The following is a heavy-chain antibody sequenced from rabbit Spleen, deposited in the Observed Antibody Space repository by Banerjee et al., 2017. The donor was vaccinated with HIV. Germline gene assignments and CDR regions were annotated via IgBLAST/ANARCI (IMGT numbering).Heavy chain of an antibody. J-gene: IGHJ4*01. Sequence: QSLQESGGGLFRPGGSLTLTCTASGFSFSNNYVMCWVRQAPGKGLEWIACIYVPDGNSYYASWAKGRFTISKTSSTTVTLQMTSLTAADTATYFCARVPYSTTALWGPGTLVTVS. CDR2: IYVPDGNS. D-gene: IGHD1-1*01. V-gene: IGHV1S40*01. CDR3: ARVPYSTTAL. CDR1: GFSFSNNYV.